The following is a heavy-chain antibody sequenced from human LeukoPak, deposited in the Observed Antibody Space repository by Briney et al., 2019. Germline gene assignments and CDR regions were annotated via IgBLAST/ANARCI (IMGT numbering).Heavy chain of an antibody. D-gene: IGHD3-22*01. V-gene: IGHV3-30-3*01. CDR1: GFTFSSYA. J-gene: IGHJ4*02. Sequence: GGSLRLSCAASGFTFSSYAMHWVRQAPGKGLEWVAVISYDGSNKYYADSVKGRFTISRDNSKNTLYLQMNSLRAEDTAVYYCAREGEDSSGYYFRTLDYWGQGTLVTVSS. CDR2: ISYDGSNK. CDR3: AREGEDSSGYYFRTLDY.